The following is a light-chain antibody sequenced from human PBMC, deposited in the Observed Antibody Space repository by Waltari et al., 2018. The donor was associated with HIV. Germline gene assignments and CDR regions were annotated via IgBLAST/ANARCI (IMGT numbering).Light chain of an antibody. CDR1: SSNIGSTT. CDR2: NDD. CDR3: AAWDDWLRGWV. V-gene: IGLV1-44*01. Sequence: VLTQPPSVSGTPGQRVTISCSGSSSNIGSTTVNWYMQMPGRAPKLVTRNDDERPSGVPGRFSGSKSGTSASLAISGLQTDDEADYFCAAWDDWLRGWVFGGGTKLTVL. J-gene: IGLJ3*02.